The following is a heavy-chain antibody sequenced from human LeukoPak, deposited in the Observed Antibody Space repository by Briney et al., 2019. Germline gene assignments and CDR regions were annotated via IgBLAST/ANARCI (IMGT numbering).Heavy chain of an antibody. J-gene: IGHJ4*02. V-gene: IGHV1-58*01. CDR3: AAVKATMIAMYYFDY. Sequence: ASVKVSCKASGFTFTSSAVQWVRQARGQRLEWIGWIVVGSGNTNYAQKSQERVTITRDMSTSTAYMELSSLRSEDTAVYYCAAVKATMIAMYYFDYWGQGTLVTVSS. D-gene: IGHD3-22*01. CDR2: IVVGSGNT. CDR1: GFTFTSSA.